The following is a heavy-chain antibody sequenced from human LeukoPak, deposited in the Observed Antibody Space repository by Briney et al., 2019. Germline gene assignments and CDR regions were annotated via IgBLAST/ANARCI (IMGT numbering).Heavy chain of an antibody. CDR3: ARSLMDEAAA. CDR2: IYSSGST. D-gene: IGHD6-13*01. CDR1: GDSISSDY. V-gene: IGHV4-4*07. J-gene: IGHJ4*02. Sequence: SETLSLTCTVSGDSISSDYWNCIRQPAGKGLEWIGRIYSSGSTNYNPSLKSRITMSVDTSKNQFSLKLSSVTAADTAVYYCARSLMDEAAAWGQGTLVTVSS.